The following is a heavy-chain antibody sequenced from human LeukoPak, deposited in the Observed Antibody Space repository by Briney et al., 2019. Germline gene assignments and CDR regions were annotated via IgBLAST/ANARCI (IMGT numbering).Heavy chain of an antibody. V-gene: IGHV3-33*03. CDR3: AKHDGQG. CDR2: IWYDGSNK. Sequence: GGSLRLSCAASGFTFSSYGMHWVRQAPGKGLEWVAVIWYDGSNKYYADSVKGRFTISRDNAKNSLYLQMNSLRAEDTALYYCAKHDGQGWGQGTLVTVSS. CDR1: GFTFSSYG. J-gene: IGHJ4*02.